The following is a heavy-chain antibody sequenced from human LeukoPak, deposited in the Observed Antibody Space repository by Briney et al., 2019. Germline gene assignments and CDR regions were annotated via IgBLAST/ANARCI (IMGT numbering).Heavy chain of an antibody. D-gene: IGHD6-19*01. V-gene: IGHV1-24*01. CDR2: FDPEDGET. J-gene: IGHJ6*02. Sequence: ASDKVSCKVSGYTLTELSMHWVRQAPGKGLEWMGGFDPEDGETIYAQKFQGRVTMTEDTSTDTAYMELGSLRSEDTAVYYCATLTSVQAARKGIAVAGPRRHYYYYYGMDVWGQGTTVTAS. CDR1: GYTLTELS. CDR3: ATLTSVQAARKGIAVAGPRRHYYYYYGMDV.